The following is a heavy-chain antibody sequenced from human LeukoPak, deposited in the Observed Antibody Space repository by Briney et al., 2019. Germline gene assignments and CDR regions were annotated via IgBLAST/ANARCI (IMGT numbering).Heavy chain of an antibody. CDR2: IGGSNGVT. J-gene: IGHJ4*02. CDR1: RFTFNSYA. V-gene: IGHV3-23*01. D-gene: IGHD5-12*01. Sequence: GGSLRLSCAASRFTFNSYAMSWVRQAPGKGLEWVSVIGGSNGVTFYVGSVKGRFTISRDNSKDTLYLQMNSLRAEDTAVYYCARNENSGWGYFDYWGQGTLVTVSS. CDR3: ARNENSGWGYFDY.